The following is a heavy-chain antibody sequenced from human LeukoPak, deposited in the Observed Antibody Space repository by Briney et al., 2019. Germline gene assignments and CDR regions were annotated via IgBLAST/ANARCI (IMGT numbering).Heavy chain of an antibody. CDR1: GGTFSSYA. CDR2: IIPILGIA. D-gene: IGHD3-3*01. V-gene: IGHV1-69*04. Sequence: GASVKVSCKASGGTFSSYAISWVRLAPGQGLEWMGRIIPILGIANYAQKFQGRVTITADKSTSTAYMELSSLTAEDMAVYYCATGGAYEFRDDYWGQGTLVTVSS. J-gene: IGHJ4*02. CDR3: ATGGAYEFRDDY.